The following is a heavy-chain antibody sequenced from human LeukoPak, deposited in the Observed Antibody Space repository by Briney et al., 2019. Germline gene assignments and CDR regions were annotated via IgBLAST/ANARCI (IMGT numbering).Heavy chain of an antibody. Sequence: SETLSLTCTVSGGSISSGSYYWSWIRQPAGKGLEWIGRIYTSGSTNYNPSLKSRVTISVDTSKNQFSLKLSSVTAADTAVYYCARGDSIAPYNGMDVWGQGTTVTVSS. CDR2: IYTSGST. V-gene: IGHV4-61*02. CDR1: GGSISSGSYY. D-gene: IGHD3-16*01. CDR3: ARGDSIAPYNGMDV. J-gene: IGHJ6*02.